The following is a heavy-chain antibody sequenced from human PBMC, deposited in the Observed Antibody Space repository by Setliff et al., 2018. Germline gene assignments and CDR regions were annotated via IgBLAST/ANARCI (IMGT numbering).Heavy chain of an antibody. V-gene: IGHV1-46*01. D-gene: IGHD3-10*01. CDR2: INPSDGST. CDR1: GYAFTTYY. Sequence: ASVKVSCKASGYAFTTYYMHWVRQAPGQGLEWIGVINPSDGSTTYAQKFQGRVTMTRDTSTNTVYMQLSSLRAEDTAVYYCAKNGFGVVALGVNNWFDPWGQGTLVTVSS. CDR3: AKNGFGVVALGVNNWFDP. J-gene: IGHJ5*02.